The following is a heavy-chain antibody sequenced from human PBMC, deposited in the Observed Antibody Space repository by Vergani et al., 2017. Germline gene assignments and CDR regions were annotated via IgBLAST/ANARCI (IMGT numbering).Heavy chain of an antibody. Sequence: QVQLQESGPGLVTPSETLSLTCTVSGGSISSYYWSWIRPPPGKGLEWIGYIYYSGSTNYNPSLKSRVTISVDTSKNQFSLKLSSVTAADTAVYYCARVVSFGVVRVGWFDPWGQGTLVTVSS. D-gene: IGHD3-3*01. V-gene: IGHV4-59*01. J-gene: IGHJ5*02. CDR2: IYYSGST. CDR1: GGSISSYY. CDR3: ARVVSFGVVRVGWFDP.